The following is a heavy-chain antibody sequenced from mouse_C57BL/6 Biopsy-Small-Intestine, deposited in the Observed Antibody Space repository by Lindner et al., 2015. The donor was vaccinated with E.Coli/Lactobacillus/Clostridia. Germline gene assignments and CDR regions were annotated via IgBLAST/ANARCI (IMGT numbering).Heavy chain of an antibody. J-gene: IGHJ2*01. CDR3: ARSRGYGSYFDS. Sequence: QLQESGAELARPGASVKLSCKASGYTFTSHGISWVKQRTGQGLEWIGEIYPGSGNTYYNENFKVKASLTADKSSSTAYMGLRSLTSEDSAVYFCARSRGYGSYFDSWGQGTTLTVSS. CDR2: IYPGSGNT. D-gene: IGHD1-1*01. CDR1: GYTFTSHG. V-gene: IGHV1-81*01.